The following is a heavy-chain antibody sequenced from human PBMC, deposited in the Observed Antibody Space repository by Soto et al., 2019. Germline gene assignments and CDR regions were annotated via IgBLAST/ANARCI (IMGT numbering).Heavy chain of an antibody. D-gene: IGHD3-22*01. CDR2: IYYSGST. Sequence: QVQLQESGPGLVKPSQTLSLTCTVSGGSISSGDYYWSWIRQPPGKGLEWIGYIYYSGSTYYNPSLKSRGTISVDTSKNQFSLKLSSVTAADTAVYYCARSPTQNYYDSSGYYPTQIDYWGQGTLVTVSS. CDR3: ARSPTQNYYDSSGYYPTQIDY. CDR1: GGSISSGDYY. V-gene: IGHV4-30-4*01. J-gene: IGHJ4*02.